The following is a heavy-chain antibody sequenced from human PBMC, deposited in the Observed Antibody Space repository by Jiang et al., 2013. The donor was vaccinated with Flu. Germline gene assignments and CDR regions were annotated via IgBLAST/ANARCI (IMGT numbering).Heavy chain of an antibody. D-gene: IGHD3-3*01. J-gene: IGHJ4*02. CDR3: AKGLSRGFLPDY. CDR1: GFTFSSYA. Sequence: VQLLESGGGLVQPGGSLRLSCAASGFTFSSYAMNWVRQAPGKGLEWVSGISGSGVSTYYADSVKGRFTISRDNSKNTLYVQMNSLRAEDTAVYYCAKGLSRGFLPDYWGQGTLVTVSS. V-gene: IGHV3-23*01. CDR2: ISGSGVST.